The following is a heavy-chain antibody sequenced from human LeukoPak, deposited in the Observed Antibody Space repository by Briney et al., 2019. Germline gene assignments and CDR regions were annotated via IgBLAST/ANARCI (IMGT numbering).Heavy chain of an antibody. CDR3: ARDSKQWLVPDY. Sequence: SETLSLTCTVSGGSISSYYWSWIRQPAGKGLEWIGRVYTSGSTNYNPSLKSRVTISVDTSKNQFSLKLSSVTAADTAVYYCARDSKQWLVPDYWGQGTLVTVSS. CDR1: GGSISSYY. V-gene: IGHV4-4*07. CDR2: VYTSGST. D-gene: IGHD6-19*01. J-gene: IGHJ4*02.